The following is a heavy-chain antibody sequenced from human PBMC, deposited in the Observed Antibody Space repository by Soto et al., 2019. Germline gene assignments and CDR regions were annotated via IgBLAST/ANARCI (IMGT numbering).Heavy chain of an antibody. CDR1: GGSVSSGSYY. Sequence: PSETLSLTCFVSGGSVSSGSYYWSWIRQPPGKGLEWIGYIYYSGSTNYNPSLKSRVTISVDTSKNQFSLKPSSVTDADTAVYYCAREDIVVVVAATHRRFYYYGMDVWGQGTTVTVSS. CDR3: AREDIVVVVAATHRRFYYYGMDV. V-gene: IGHV4-61*01. D-gene: IGHD2-15*01. J-gene: IGHJ6*02. CDR2: IYYSGST.